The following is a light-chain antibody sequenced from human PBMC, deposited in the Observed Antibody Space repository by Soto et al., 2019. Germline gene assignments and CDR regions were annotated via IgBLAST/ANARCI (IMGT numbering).Light chain of an antibody. CDR3: SSYTGSSTPV. J-gene: IGLJ3*02. CDR2: EVS. Sequence: QSALTQPASVSGSPGQSITISCTRTSSDVGGHNYVSWYQHHPGKAPKLMIYEVSNRPSGVSNRFSGSKSGNTASLTISGLQAEDEADYYCSSYTGSSTPVFGGGTKLTVL. CDR1: SSDVGGHNY. V-gene: IGLV2-14*01.